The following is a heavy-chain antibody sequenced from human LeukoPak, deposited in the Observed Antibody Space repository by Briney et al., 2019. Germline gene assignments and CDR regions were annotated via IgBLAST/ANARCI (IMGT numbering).Heavy chain of an antibody. CDR2: ISWNSGSI. Sequence: GGSLRLSCAASGFTFDDYAMHWVRQAPGKGLGWVSGISWNSGSIGYADSVKGRFTISRDNAKNSLYLQMNSLRAEDTALYYCAKDLYSSSWYRYFQHWGQGTLVTVSS. J-gene: IGHJ1*01. CDR3: AKDLYSSSWYRYFQH. D-gene: IGHD6-13*01. CDR1: GFTFDDYA. V-gene: IGHV3-9*01.